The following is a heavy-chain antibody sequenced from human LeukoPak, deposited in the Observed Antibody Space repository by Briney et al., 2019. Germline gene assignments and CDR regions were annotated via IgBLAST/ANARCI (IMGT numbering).Heavy chain of an antibody. Sequence: SETLSLTCTVSGGSVSSGSYYWSWIRQPPGKGLEWIGYIYYSGSTNYNPSLKSRVTISVDTSKNQFSLKLSSVTAADTAVYYCARDVAGDAVDYWGQGTLVIVSS. V-gene: IGHV4-61*01. CDR1: GGSVSSGSYY. D-gene: IGHD4-17*01. CDR2: IYYSGST. J-gene: IGHJ4*02. CDR3: ARDVAGDAVDY.